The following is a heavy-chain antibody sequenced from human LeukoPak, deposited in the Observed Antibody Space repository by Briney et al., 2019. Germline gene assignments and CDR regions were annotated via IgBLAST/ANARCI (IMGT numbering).Heavy chain of an antibody. V-gene: IGHV3-30*02. CDR1: GFTFTRSA. Sequence: PGGSLRLSCVPSGFTFTRSAMHWVRPAPRKGLWRVAFIQYDGDNKYYADAVKGRFTISRDDYQNTLYLQMNSLTVEDTAVYYCAKRWDSTWSYFDLWGQGTLVTVSS. J-gene: IGHJ4*02. CDR3: AKRWDSTWSYFDL. D-gene: IGHD1-26*01. CDR2: IQYDGDNK.